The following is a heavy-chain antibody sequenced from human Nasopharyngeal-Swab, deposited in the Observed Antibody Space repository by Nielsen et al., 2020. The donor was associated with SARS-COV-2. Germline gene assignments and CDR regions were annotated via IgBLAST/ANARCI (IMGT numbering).Heavy chain of an antibody. Sequence: SETLSLTCAVSGGSLSNYYWNWIRQSPEKGLEWIGEINHSGNTGYNPSLKSRLTLSVDTSKNQFSLKLNSVTAADTAVYYCARAPLGQVFFFRERGEAFYIWGQGTRGTVSS. D-gene: IGHD2-8*01. CDR1: GGSLSNYY. V-gene: IGHV4-34*01. CDR3: ARAPLGQVFFFRERGEAFYI. J-gene: IGHJ3*02. CDR2: INHSGNT.